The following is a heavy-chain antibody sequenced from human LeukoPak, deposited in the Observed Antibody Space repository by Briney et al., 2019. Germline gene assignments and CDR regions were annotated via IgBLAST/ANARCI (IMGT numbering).Heavy chain of an antibody. V-gene: IGHV4-30-4*01. CDR2: IYYSGST. CDR3: ARGKPDWTGIPSGYSALVWFDP. D-gene: IGHD3-3*01. Sequence: PSETLSLTCTVSGGSISSGDYYWSWIRQPPGKGLEWIGYIYYSGSTYYNPSLKSRVTISVDTSKNQFSLKLSSVTAADTAVYYCARGKPDWTGIPSGYSALVWFDPWGQGTLVTVSS. J-gene: IGHJ5*02. CDR1: GGSISSGDYY.